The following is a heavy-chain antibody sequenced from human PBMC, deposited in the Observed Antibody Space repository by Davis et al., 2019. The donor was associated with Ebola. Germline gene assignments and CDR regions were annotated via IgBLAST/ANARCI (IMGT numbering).Heavy chain of an antibody. J-gene: IGHJ4*02. D-gene: IGHD5-24*01. CDR3: AKGVATMED. CDR2: IKQDGSEK. Sequence: GESLKISCAASGFTFSSYAMSWVRQAPGKGLEWVANIKQDGSEKYYVDSVKGRFTISRDNSKNTLYLQMNSLRAEDTAVYYCAKGVATMEDWGQGTLVTVSS. V-gene: IGHV3-7*01. CDR1: GFTFSSYA.